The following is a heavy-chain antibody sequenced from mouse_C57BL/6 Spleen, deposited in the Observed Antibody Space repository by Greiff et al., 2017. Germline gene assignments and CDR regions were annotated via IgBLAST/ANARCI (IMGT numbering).Heavy chain of an antibody. CDR3: ARGYYGSRGDFDY. D-gene: IGHD1-1*01. V-gene: IGHV1-82*01. CDR2: IYPGDGDT. CDR1: GYAFSSSW. Sequence: VQLQQSGPELVKPGASVKISCKASGYAFSSSWMNWVKQRPGKGLEWIGRIYPGDGDTNYNGKFKGKATLTADKSSSTAYMQLSSLTSEDSAVYCCARGYYGSRGDFDYWGQGTTLTVSS. J-gene: IGHJ2*01.